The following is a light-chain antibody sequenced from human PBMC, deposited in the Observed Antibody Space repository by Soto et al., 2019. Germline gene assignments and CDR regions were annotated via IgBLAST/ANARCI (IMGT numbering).Light chain of an antibody. CDR2: DVS. Sequence: QSVLTQPASVSGSPGQSITISCTGTSSDVGGYNYVSWYQQHPGKAPKLMIYDVSNRPSGVSNRFSGSKSGNTASLTISGRQAEDEADYYCSSFTSTSTWMFGGGTKLTVL. V-gene: IGLV2-14*03. CDR1: SSDVGGYNY. CDR3: SSFTSTSTWM. J-gene: IGLJ3*02.